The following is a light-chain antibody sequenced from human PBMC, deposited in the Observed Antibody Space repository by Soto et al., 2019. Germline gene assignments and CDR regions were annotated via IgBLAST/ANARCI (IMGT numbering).Light chain of an antibody. Sequence: QSVLTQHPSASGSPGQSVSISCTGTSSDVGGYNYVSWYQQHPGKAPKLMIFEVSKRPSGVPDRFSGSKSGNTASLTVSGLQAEDEADYYCSSYAGSNVVFCGGTKVTVL. CDR2: EVS. J-gene: IGLJ2*01. CDR3: SSYAGSNVV. CDR1: SSDVGGYNY. V-gene: IGLV2-8*01.